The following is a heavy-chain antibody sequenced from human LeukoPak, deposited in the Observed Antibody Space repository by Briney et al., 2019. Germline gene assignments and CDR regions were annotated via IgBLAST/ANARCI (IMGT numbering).Heavy chain of an antibody. D-gene: IGHD2-2*01. V-gene: IGHV4-39*01. J-gene: IGHJ4*02. Sequence: SVTLSLTCTVSVCSISSSIYHWGWIRQPPGKGREGMGSIYYSGSTYYNPSLKSRVTISVDPSKNRFSLKLSSVTAADTAVYYCARLCSSTSCPFDYWGQGTLVTVSS. CDR2: IYYSGST. CDR1: VCSISSSIYH. CDR3: ARLCSSTSCPFDY.